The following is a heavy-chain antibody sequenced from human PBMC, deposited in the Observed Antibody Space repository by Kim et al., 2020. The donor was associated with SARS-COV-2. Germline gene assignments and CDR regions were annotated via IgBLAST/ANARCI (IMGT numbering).Heavy chain of an antibody. Sequence: GGSLRLSCAASGFTFSSYAMHWVRQAPGKGLEWVAVISYDGSNKYYADSVKGRFTISRDNSKNTLYLQMNSLRAEDTAVHYCAREGSGWYSIDYWGQGTLVTVSS. V-gene: IGHV3-30*04. D-gene: IGHD6-19*01. CDR3: AREGSGWYSIDY. CDR2: ISYDGSNK. CDR1: GFTFSSYA. J-gene: IGHJ4*02.